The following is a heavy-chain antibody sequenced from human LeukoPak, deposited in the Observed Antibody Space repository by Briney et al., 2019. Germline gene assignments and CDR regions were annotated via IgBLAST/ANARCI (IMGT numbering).Heavy chain of an antibody. CDR2: ISGSGGTT. CDR3: AKDYLGGSFAFDY. Sequence: PGGSLRLSCAASGFTFSSYAMSWVRQAPGKGLEWVSAISGSGGTTYYADSVKGRFTISRDNSKNTLYLQMNSLRAEDTAIYYCAKDYLGGSFAFDYWGQGTLVTVSS. J-gene: IGHJ4*02. V-gene: IGHV3-23*01. D-gene: IGHD3-16*01. CDR1: GFTFSSYA.